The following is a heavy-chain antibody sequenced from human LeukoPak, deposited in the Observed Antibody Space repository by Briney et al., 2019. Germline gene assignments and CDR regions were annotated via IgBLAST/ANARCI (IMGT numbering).Heavy chain of an antibody. CDR2: ISSSSSYI. J-gene: IGHJ4*02. V-gene: IGHV3-21*01. D-gene: IGHD6-13*01. CDR1: GFTFSSYS. CDR3: ASGLRIAAAGTRDY. Sequence: GGSLRLSCAASGFTFSSYSMNWVRQAPGKGLEWVSSISSSSSYIYYADSVKGRFTISRDNAKNSLYLQMNSLRAEDAAVYYCASGLRIAAAGTRDYWGQGTLVTVSS.